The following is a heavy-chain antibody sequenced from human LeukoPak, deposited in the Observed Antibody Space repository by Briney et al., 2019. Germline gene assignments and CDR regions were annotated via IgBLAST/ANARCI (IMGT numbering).Heavy chain of an antibody. CDR1: GFTFSSYA. CDR3: ARVGMVRGVITTGFDY. D-gene: IGHD3-10*01. J-gene: IGHJ4*02. CDR2: ISYDGSNK. V-gene: IGHV3-30*01. Sequence: GGSLRLSCAASGFTFSSYAMHWVRQAPGKGLEWVAVISYDGSNKYYADSVKGRFTISRDNSKNTLYLQKNSLRAEDTAVYYCARVGMVRGVITTGFDYWGQGTLVTVSS.